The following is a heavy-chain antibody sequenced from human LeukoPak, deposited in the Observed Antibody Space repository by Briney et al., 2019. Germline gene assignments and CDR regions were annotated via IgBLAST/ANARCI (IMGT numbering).Heavy chain of an antibody. CDR1: GGSISSGSYY. CDR2: IYTSGST. V-gene: IGHV4-61*02. J-gene: IGHJ5*02. CDR3: AREFDSEPFDP. Sequence: PSETLSLTCTVSGGSISSGSYYWSWIRQPAGKGLEWIGRIYTSGSTNYNPSLKSRVTISVDTSKNQFSLKLSSVTAADTAVYYSAREFDSEPFDPWGQGTLVTVSS. D-gene: IGHD3-9*01.